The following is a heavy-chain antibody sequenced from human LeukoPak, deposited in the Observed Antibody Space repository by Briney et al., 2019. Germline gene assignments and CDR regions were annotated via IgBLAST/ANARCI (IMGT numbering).Heavy chain of an antibody. CDR2: INSDGSST. Sequence: GGSLRLSCAASGFTFSGHWMHWVRQAPGKGLVWVSRINSDGSSTTYADSVKGRFTTSRDNAKNTLYLQMNSLRAEDTAVYYCASHDSSGPPGAWGQGTLVTVSS. CDR1: GFTFSGHW. CDR3: ASHDSSGPPGA. D-gene: IGHD3-22*01. J-gene: IGHJ5*02. V-gene: IGHV3-74*01.